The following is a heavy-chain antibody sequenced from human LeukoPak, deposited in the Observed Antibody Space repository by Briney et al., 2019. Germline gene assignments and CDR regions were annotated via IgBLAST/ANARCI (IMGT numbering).Heavy chain of an antibody. V-gene: IGHV4-59*01. CDR2: ISERGDS. J-gene: IGHJ3*01. D-gene: IGHD2-21*01. Sequence: SETLSLTCTVSGGAISTYSWSWIRQPPGNVLEWIGYISERGDSNSNPSLKSRVTMSVDTSKNQFSLKLSSVTAADTAVYYCARSKDILLGDSDAFDLWGRGTTVTLSS. CDR1: GGAISTYS. CDR3: ARSKDILLGDSDAFDL.